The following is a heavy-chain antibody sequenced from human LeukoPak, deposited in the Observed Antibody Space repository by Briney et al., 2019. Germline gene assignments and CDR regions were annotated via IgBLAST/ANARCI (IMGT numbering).Heavy chain of an antibody. Sequence: PGESLKISCKGSGYSFTSYWIGWVRQMPGKGLEWMGIIYPGDSDTRYSPSFQGQVTISADKSISTAYLQWSSLKASDTAMYYCAGTHRGGYSSGWYEVDAFDIWGQGTMVTVSS. D-gene: IGHD6-19*01. V-gene: IGHV5-51*01. CDR3: AGTHRGGYSSGWYEVDAFDI. J-gene: IGHJ3*02. CDR2: IYPGDSDT. CDR1: GYSFTSYW.